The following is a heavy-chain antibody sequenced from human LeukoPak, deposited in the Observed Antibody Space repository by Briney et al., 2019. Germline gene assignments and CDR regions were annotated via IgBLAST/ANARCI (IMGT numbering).Heavy chain of an antibody. D-gene: IGHD1-1*01. J-gene: IGHJ6*02. CDR1: GYTFTSYD. CDR2: MNPNSGNT. Sequence: ASVKVSFKASGYTFTSYDINWVRQAPGQGLEWMGWMNPNSGNTGYAQKFQGRVTMTRNTSISTAYMELSSLRSEDTAVYYCARGKLERRGIYGMDVWGQGTTVTVSS. V-gene: IGHV1-8*01. CDR3: ARGKLERRGIYGMDV.